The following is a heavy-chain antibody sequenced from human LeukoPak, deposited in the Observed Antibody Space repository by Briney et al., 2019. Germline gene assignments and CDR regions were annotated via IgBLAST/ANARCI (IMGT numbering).Heavy chain of an antibody. Sequence: GESLKISCKASGYSFSSYWIAWVRQMPGKGLEWMGIIFPGDSDTRYSPSYQGHVTISADKSISTAYLQWSSLEASDTSMYYRARHGTYSSGRGYIDYWGQGSLVTVSS. J-gene: IGHJ4*02. CDR2: IFPGDSDT. V-gene: IGHV5-51*01. CDR3: ARHGTYSSGRGYIDY. CDR1: GYSFSSYW. D-gene: IGHD6-19*01.